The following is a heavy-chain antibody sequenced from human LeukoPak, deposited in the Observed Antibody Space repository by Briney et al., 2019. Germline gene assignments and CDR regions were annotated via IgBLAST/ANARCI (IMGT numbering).Heavy chain of an antibody. CDR3: ARDGGIVVVPAELDY. CDR2: IWYDGSNK. CDR1: GFTFSSYG. Sequence: GGSLRLSCAASGFTFSSYGMHWVRQAPGKGLEWVAVIWYDGSNKYYADSVKGRFTISRDNSKNTLYLQMNSLRAEDTAVYYCARDGGIVVVPAELDYWGQGTLVNVSS. D-gene: IGHD2-2*01. J-gene: IGHJ4*02. V-gene: IGHV3-33*01.